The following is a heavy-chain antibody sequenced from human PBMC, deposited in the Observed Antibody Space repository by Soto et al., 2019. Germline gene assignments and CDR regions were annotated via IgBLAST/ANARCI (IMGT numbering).Heavy chain of an antibody. D-gene: IGHD3-10*01. CDR1: GYTFTGYY. J-gene: IGHJ4*02. Sequence: ASVKVSCKASGYTFTGYYIHWVRQAPGQGLEWMGWMNPNSGGTNYAQKFQGWVTMTRDTSISTAYMELSRLRSDDTAVYYCARGPKDYYYGSGTFDYWGPGTMVTVSS. V-gene: IGHV1-2*04. CDR3: ARGPKDYYYGSGTFDY. CDR2: MNPNSGGT.